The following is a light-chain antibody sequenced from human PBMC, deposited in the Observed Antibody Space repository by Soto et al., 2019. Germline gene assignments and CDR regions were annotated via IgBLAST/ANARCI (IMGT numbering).Light chain of an antibody. CDR2: SAS. Sequence: DIQMTQSPSSLSASVGDRVTITCQASQDISTHLNWYQQKPRKAPKLLIYSASTLHTGVPSRFIGGGSGTDFSFTINSLQPEDIATYYCQQYDAVPPYTFGQGTKLDIK. CDR1: QDISTH. J-gene: IGKJ2*01. V-gene: IGKV1-33*01. CDR3: QQYDAVPPYT.